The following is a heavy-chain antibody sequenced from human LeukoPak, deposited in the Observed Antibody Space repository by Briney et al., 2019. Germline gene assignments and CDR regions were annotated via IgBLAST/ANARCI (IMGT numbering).Heavy chain of an antibody. CDR2: IYYSGST. CDR1: GGSISSYY. V-gene: IGHV4-59*01. J-gene: IGHJ4*02. D-gene: IGHD3-10*02. Sequence: SETLSLTCAVSGGSISSYYWNWIRQPPGKGLEWIGYIYYSGSTNYNPSLKSRVTISIDTSKNQLPLQLSSVTAADTAIYYCATDVRGLVPYYFDFWGQGTLVTVSS. CDR3: ATDVRGLVPYYFDF.